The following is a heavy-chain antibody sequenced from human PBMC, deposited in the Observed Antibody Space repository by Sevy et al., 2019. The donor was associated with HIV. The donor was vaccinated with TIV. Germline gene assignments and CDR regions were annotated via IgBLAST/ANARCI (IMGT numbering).Heavy chain of an antibody. CDR3: AREGRIAVLAAYYYYYGMDV. V-gene: IGHV3-33*01. CDR1: GFTFSNFG. D-gene: IGHD6-19*01. Sequence: GGSLRLSCAASGFTFSNFGMHWARQAPGGGLEWVAIVYYDGKNAYYADSVKDRFSISRNNSKNILYLQMNSLRAEDTAEYYCAREGRIAVLAAYYYYYGMDVWCHGTTVTVSS. CDR2: VYYDGKNA. J-gene: IGHJ6*02.